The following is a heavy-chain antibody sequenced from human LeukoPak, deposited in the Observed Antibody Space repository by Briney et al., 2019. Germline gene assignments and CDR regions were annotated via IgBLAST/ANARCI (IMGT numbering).Heavy chain of an antibody. Sequence: GGSLRLSCVASGLSFSSSWMTWVPQAPGKGLEWVAIINADGSNRGHADSVKDRFTISRDNARNSLYLQMNSLRVEDTAVYSCARDRAGGDYDYWGQGTLVTVSS. CDR3: ARDRAGGDYDY. V-gene: IGHV3-7*01. D-gene: IGHD3-16*01. J-gene: IGHJ4*02. CDR2: INADGSNR. CDR1: GLSFSSSW.